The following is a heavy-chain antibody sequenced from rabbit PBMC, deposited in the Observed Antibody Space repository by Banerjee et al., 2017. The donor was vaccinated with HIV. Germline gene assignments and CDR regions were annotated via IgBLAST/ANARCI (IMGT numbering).Heavy chain of an antibody. Sequence: QEQLEESGGGLVKPGGTLTLTCKASGIDFSSYGISWVRQAPGKGLEWIGYIAPVFANTYYATWVNGRFTISSHNAQNTLYLQLNSLTAADTATYFCARDPTYAGSSDYISYTRLDLWGPGTLVTVS. CDR2: IAPVFANT. V-gene: IGHV1S43*01. D-gene: IGHD8-1*01. CDR3: ARDPTYAGSSDYISYTRLDL. J-gene: IGHJ3*01. CDR1: GIDFSSYG.